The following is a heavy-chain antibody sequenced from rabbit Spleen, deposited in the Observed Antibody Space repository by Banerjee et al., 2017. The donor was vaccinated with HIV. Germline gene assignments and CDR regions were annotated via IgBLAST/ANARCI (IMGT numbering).Heavy chain of an antibody. Sequence: QSLEESGGGLVQPEGSLALTCKASGFSFSSSDYICWVRQAPGKGLQWIARINTGNGGTYYANWAKGRFTISKTSSTTVTLQMTSVTAADTATYFCARDTSSSFSSYGMDLWGQGTLVTVS. D-gene: IGHD1-1*01. CDR1: GFSFSSSDY. J-gene: IGHJ6*01. CDR3: ARDTSSSFSSYGMDL. CDR2: INTGNGGT. V-gene: IGHV1S40*01.